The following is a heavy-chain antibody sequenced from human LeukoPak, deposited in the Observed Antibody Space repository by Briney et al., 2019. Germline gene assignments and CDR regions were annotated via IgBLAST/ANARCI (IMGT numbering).Heavy chain of an antibody. Sequence: ASVKVSCKASGGTFSSYANSWVRQAPGQGLEWMGRIIPIFGTANYAQKFQGRVTITTDESTSTAYIELSSLRSEDTAVYYCARDLPKSPYDSSGYYLDYWGQGTLVTVSS. CDR1: GGTFSSYA. J-gene: IGHJ4*02. CDR3: ARDLPKSPYDSSGYYLDY. D-gene: IGHD3-22*01. CDR2: IIPIFGTA. V-gene: IGHV1-69*05.